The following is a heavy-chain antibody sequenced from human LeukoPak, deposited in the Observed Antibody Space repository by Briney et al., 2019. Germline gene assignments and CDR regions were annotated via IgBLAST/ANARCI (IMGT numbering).Heavy chain of an antibody. CDR3: ARLPMVRGVTEYYLDY. D-gene: IGHD3-10*01. V-gene: IGHV4-34*11. CDR2: IYYSGST. J-gene: IGHJ4*02. CDR1: GGSFSGYY. Sequence: SETLSLTCAVYGGSFSGYYWSWIRQPPGKGLEWIGYIYYSGSTNYNASLQGRVTISVDTSKNQFSLNLSSVTAADTAVYYCARLPMVRGVTEYYLDYWGQGTLVTVSS.